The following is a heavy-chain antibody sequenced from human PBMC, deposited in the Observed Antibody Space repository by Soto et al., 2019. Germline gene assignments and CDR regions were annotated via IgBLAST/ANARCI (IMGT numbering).Heavy chain of an antibody. CDR3: ARSAVTTSYYYYYYGMDV. V-gene: IGHV3-11*01. CDR2: ITSSDGTI. D-gene: IGHD4-17*01. J-gene: IGHJ6*02. CDR1: GFTFSDYS. Sequence: SLRLSCAASGFTFSDYSMSWIRQAPGKGLDWVSYITSSDGTIYYADSVKGRFTISRDNAKDSLYLQMNSLRTEDTAVYYCARSAVTTSYYYYYYGMDVWGQGTTVTVSS.